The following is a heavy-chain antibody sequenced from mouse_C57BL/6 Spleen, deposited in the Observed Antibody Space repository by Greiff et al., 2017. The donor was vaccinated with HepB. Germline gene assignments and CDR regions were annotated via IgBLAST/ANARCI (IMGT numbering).Heavy chain of an antibody. CDR1: GYTFTSYW. CDR3: AREIYYDYDDGSWFAY. D-gene: IGHD2-4*01. CDR2: INPSNGGT. J-gene: IGHJ3*01. V-gene: IGHV1-53*01. Sequence: VQLQQPGTELVKPGASVKLSCKASGYTFTSYWMHWVKQRPGQGLEWIGNINPSNGGTNYNEKFKSKATLTVDKSSSTAYMQLSSRTSEDSAVYYCAREIYYDYDDGSWFAYWGQGTLVTVSA.